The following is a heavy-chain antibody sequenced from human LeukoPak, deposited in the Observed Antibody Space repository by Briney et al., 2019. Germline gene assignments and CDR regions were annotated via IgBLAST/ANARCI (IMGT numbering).Heavy chain of an antibody. V-gene: IGHV4-4*07. D-gene: IGHD6-19*01. CDR1: GGSISSYY. CDR2: IYTSGST. Sequence: SETLSLTCTVSGGSISSYYWSWIRQPAGKGLEWIGRIYTSGSTNYNPSLKSRVAISVDTSKNQFSLKLSSVTAADTAVYSCARVGAGSGWQIGAFDIWGQGTMVTVSS. CDR3: ARVGAGSGWQIGAFDI. J-gene: IGHJ3*02.